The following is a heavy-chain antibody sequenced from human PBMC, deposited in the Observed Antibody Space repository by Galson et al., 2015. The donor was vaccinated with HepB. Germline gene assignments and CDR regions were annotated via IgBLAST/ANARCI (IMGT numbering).Heavy chain of an antibody. Sequence: SVKVSCKASGYTFTTNGISWVRQAPGQGLEWMGWISANSGNTKYSQNLQGRVTLTRGTSTNTAYLELRSLRSDDTAAYYCARDRDYRFDNWGQGTLVTVAP. V-gene: IGHV1-18*04. J-gene: IGHJ4*02. CDR3: ARDRDYRFDN. CDR1: GYTFTTNG. D-gene: IGHD4/OR15-4a*01. CDR2: ISANSGNT.